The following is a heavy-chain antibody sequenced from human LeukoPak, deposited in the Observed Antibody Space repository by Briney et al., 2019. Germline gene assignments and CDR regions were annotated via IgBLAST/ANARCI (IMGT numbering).Heavy chain of an antibody. D-gene: IGHD2-2*01. CDR2: IYPSDSDT. CDR1: GYSFTNYW. V-gene: IGHV5-51*01. CDR3: ARIKTSYCTRTICYSLDY. Sequence: GESLKISCKGSGYSFTNYWIGWVRQMPGKGLEWMGIIYPSDSDTRYSPSLQGQVTISADKSISTAYLQWSSLEASDTAMYYCARIKTSYCTRTICYSLDYWGQGTLVTVSS. J-gene: IGHJ4*02.